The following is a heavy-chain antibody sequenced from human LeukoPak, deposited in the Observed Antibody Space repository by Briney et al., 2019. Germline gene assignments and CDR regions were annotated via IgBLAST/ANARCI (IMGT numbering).Heavy chain of an antibody. CDR1: GFTFSSYE. CDR2: ISSSGSTI. Sequence: GGSLRLSCAASGFTFSSYEMNWVRQAPGKGLEGVSYISSSGSTIYYADSVKGRFTISRDNAKNSLYLQMNSLRAEDTAVYYCARGPFYDSSGYYRRGYYFDSWGPGTLVTVSS. D-gene: IGHD3-22*01. V-gene: IGHV3-48*03. J-gene: IGHJ4*02. CDR3: ARGPFYDSSGYYRRGYYFDS.